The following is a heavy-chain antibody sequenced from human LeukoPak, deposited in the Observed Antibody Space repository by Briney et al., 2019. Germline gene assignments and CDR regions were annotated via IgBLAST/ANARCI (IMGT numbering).Heavy chain of an antibody. V-gene: IGHV4-59*12. CDR1: GGSISSYY. J-gene: IGHJ4*02. CDR2: IYYSGST. D-gene: IGHD6-6*01. Sequence: PSETLSLTCTVSGGSISSYYWSWIRQPPGKGLEWIGYIYYSGSTNYNPSLKSRVTISVDTSKNQFSLKLSSVTAADTAVYYCARVQGSIKYSSSRAKGYFDYWGQGTLVTVSS. CDR3: ARVQGSIKYSSSRAKGYFDY.